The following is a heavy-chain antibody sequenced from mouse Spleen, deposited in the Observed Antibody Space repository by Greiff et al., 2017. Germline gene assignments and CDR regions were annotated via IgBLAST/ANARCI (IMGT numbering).Heavy chain of an antibody. CDR1: GFTFSDYG. D-gene: IGHD4-1*01. Sequence: DVMLVESGGGLVKPGGSLKLSCAASGFTFSDYGMHWVRQAPEKGLEWVAYISSGSSTIYYADTVKGRFTISRDNAKNTLFLQMTSLRSEDTAMYYCARKDKLGFFAYWGQGTLVTVSA. CDR2: ISSGSSTI. CDR3: ARKDKLGFFAY. V-gene: IGHV5-17*01. J-gene: IGHJ3*01.